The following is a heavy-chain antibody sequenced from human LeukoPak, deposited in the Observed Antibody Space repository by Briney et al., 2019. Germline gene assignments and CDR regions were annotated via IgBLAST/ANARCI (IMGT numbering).Heavy chain of an antibody. V-gene: IGHV3-30*02. CDR2: IRYDGSNK. D-gene: IGHD3-3*01. Sequence: PGGSLRLSCAASGFTFSSYAMHWVRQAPGKGLEWVAFIRYDGSNKYYADSVKGRFTISRDNSKNTLYLQMNSLRAEDTAVYYCAKDRSRPKGRATKTSHHGVVIGLGWFDPWGQGTLVTVSS. CDR3: AKDRSRPKGRATKTSHHGVVIGLGWFDP. J-gene: IGHJ5*02. CDR1: GFTFSSYA.